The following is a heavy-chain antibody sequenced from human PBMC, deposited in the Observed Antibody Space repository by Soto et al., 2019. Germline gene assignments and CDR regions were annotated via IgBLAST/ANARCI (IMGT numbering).Heavy chain of an antibody. Sequence: SETLSLTCTFSCGSISSSSYYWGWIRQPPGKGLEWIGSIYYSGSTYYNPSLKSRVTISVDTSKNQFSLKLSSVTAADTAVYYCARYYYDSSGYYYERYFDYWGQGTLVTVSS. V-gene: IGHV4-39*01. CDR3: ARYYYDSSGYYYERYFDY. D-gene: IGHD3-22*01. CDR1: CGSISSSSYY. J-gene: IGHJ4*02. CDR2: IYYSGST.